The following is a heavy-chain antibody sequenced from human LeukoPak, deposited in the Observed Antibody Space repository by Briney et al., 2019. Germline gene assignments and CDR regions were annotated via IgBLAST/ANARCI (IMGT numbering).Heavy chain of an antibody. CDR3: ARGAHYHDSSEGYDY. CDR2: INPNSGGT. D-gene: IGHD3-22*01. CDR1: GYTFTGYY. J-gene: IGHJ4*02. V-gene: IGHV1-2*02. Sequence: ASGKVSCKASGYTFTGYYMHWVRQAPGQGLEWMGWINPNSGGTNYAQKFQGRVTMTRDTSISTAYMELSRLRSDDTAVDYCARGAHYHDSSEGYDYWGQGTLVTVSS.